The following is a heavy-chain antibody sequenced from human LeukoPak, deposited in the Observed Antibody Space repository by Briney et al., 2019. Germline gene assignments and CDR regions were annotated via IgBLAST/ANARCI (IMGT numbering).Heavy chain of an antibody. J-gene: IGHJ5*02. D-gene: IGHD2-2*01. CDR1: GFTFDDYT. Sequence: PGGSLRLSCAASGFTFDDYTMHWVRQAPGKGLEWVSLISWDGGSTYYADSVKGRFTISRDNSKNSLYLQMNSLRTEDTALYYCAKVAKYRQLRIHPIWFDPWGQGTLVTVSS. CDR2: ISWDGGST. CDR3: AKVAKYRQLRIHPIWFDP. V-gene: IGHV3-43*01.